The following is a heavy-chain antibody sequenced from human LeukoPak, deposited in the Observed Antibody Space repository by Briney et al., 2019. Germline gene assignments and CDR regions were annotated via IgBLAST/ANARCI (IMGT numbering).Heavy chain of an antibody. Sequence: SETLSLTCSVSGGSISDYYWSWIRLSPGTGLEWIGYMDYSGSAAYNPSLRGRVTISIDTSKKQFSLEVTSVTAADTAVYLCARRKRGSGGPFDSWGHGTLVTVSS. V-gene: IGHV4-59*08. CDR1: GGSISDYY. CDR3: ARRKRGSGGPFDS. J-gene: IGHJ4*01. CDR2: MDYSGSA. D-gene: IGHD6-19*01.